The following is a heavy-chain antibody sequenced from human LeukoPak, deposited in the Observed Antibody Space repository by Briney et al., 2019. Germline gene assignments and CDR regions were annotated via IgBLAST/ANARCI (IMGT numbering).Heavy chain of an antibody. J-gene: IGHJ4*02. CDR3: ALLAVASDFDY. D-gene: IGHD6-19*01. V-gene: IGHV3-48*03. Sequence: PGGSLRLSCAVSGFPFSIYEMNWVRQAPGKGLEWVSNIGSSGTTIYYADSVKGRFSISRDNAKISLYLKMSSLRVEDTAVYYCALLAVASDFDYWGQGALVTVSS. CDR2: IGSSGTTI. CDR1: GFPFSIYE.